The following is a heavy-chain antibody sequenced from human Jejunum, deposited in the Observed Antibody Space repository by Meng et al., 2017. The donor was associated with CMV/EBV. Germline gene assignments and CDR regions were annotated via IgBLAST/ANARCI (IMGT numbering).Heavy chain of an antibody. V-gene: IGHV4-34*01. Sequence: GGSFSGYYWSWIRQSPGQGLEWIGQINHSGSASYNPSLRRRVTISEDTSKNQFSLRLTSVTAADTAIYYRARKYCGSSNCYPFDYWGQGELVTVSS. CDR1: GGSFSGYY. J-gene: IGHJ4*02. CDR2: INHSGSA. D-gene: IGHD2-2*01. CDR3: ARKYCGSSNCYPFDY.